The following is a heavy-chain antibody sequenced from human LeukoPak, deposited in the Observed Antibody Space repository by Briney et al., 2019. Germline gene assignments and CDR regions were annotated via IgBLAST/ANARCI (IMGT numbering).Heavy chain of an antibody. Sequence: HSQTLSLTCAISGDSVSSNSATWNWIRQSPSRGLEWLGRTYYRSKWYNDYAVSVNSRITINSDTSKNQFSLQLNSVTPEDTAVSYCARWVGSSGLFDYWDQGTLVTVSS. D-gene: IGHD3-22*01. CDR1: GDSVSSNSAT. CDR2: TYYRSKWYN. V-gene: IGHV6-1*01. CDR3: ARWVGSSGLFDY. J-gene: IGHJ4*02.